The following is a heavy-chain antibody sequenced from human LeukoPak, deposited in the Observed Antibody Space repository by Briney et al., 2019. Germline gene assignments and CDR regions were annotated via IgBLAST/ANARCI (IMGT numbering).Heavy chain of an antibody. J-gene: IGHJ4*02. Sequence: PGGSLRLSCAASGFTFSSDALSWVRQAPGKGLEWVSLISGSGLRTDYADSVKGRLTISRDNSKNTLYLQMNSLKAEDTAVYYCAKHVRTSVWFFDFWGQGTLVTVSS. CDR1: GFTFSSDA. D-gene: IGHD6-19*01. CDR2: ISGSGLRT. V-gene: IGHV3-23*01. CDR3: AKHVRTSVWFFDF.